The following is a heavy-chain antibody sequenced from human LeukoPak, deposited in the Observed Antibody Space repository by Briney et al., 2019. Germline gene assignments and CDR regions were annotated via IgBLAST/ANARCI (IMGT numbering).Heavy chain of an antibody. J-gene: IGHJ4*02. V-gene: IGHV4-59*08. CDR3: LRPQAPPDGPYYCDY. CDR2: IYYTGGT. Sequence: SETLSLTFFLCSVSISEYKWGGLRQPPGKELEWIGYIYYTGGTNFNPSLKSRVTMSIDTSKKQFSLKVTSVTAPATAVYYYLRPQAPPDGPYYCDYWRQGPVVTVSS. D-gene: IGHD3-10*01. CDR1: SVSISEYK.